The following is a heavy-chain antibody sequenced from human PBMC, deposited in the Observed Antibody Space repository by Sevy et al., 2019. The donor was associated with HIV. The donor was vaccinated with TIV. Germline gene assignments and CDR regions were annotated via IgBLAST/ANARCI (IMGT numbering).Heavy chain of an antibody. CDR3: TYTVIELGNCSGGTCYYSDH. CDR1: GFSLSSSGVS. J-gene: IGHJ4*02. V-gene: IGHV2-5*02. Sequence: SGPTLVKPTQTLTLTCTFSGFSLSSSGVSVGWTRQPPGKAPEWLALIYWDDDKRYSPSLEGRLTITKDTSKIQVVLIMTNMDPVDTGTYHCTYTVIELGNCSGGTCYYSDHWGQGTLVTVSS. CDR2: IYWDDDK. D-gene: IGHD2-15*01.